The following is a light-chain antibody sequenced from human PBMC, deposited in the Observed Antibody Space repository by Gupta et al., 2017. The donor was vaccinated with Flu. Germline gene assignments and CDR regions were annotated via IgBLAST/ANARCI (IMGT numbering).Light chain of an antibody. V-gene: IGLV1-44*01. CDR1: RSNIGSNS. CDR3: AAWDDSLNGHYV. Sequence: QSVLAQPPSASGPPGQRVALSCSGSRSNIGSNSVNWNQQGQGTAPKLLIYGNTQRPSGVPERFSGSKSGTSATLAISGLQSEDEADYYCAAWDDSLNGHYVFGTGTKVTVV. CDR2: GNT. J-gene: IGLJ1*01.